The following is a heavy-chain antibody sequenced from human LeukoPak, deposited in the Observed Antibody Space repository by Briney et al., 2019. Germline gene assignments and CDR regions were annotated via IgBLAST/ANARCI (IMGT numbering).Heavy chain of an antibody. V-gene: IGHV4-59*01. Sequence: PSESLSPAFAVFGCSISSYCWSWIRQPPGKGLEWIGYIYHSASQNYDPSLRSRVTISVDTSKNQFSLKLSSVTAADTAVYYCARIGHLAIFDYWGHGTIVTVSS. CDR3: ARIGHLAIFDY. J-gene: IGHJ4*01. CDR1: GCSISSYC. CDR2: IYHSASQ. D-gene: IGHD3-10*01.